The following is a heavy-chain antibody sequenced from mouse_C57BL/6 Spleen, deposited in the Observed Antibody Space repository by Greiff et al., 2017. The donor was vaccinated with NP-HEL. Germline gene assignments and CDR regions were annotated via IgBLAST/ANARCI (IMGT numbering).Heavy chain of an antibody. CDR2: ISSGGSYT. CDR3: ARLIYYDYGGYFDY. V-gene: IGHV5-6*02. Sequence: DVKLVESGGDLVKPGGSLKLSCAASGFTFSSYGMSWVRQTPDKRLEWVATISSGGSYTYYPDSVKGRFTISRDNAKNTLYLQMSSLKSEDTAMYYCARLIYYDYGGYFDYWGQGTTLTVSS. CDR1: GFTFSSYG. J-gene: IGHJ2*01. D-gene: IGHD2-4*01.